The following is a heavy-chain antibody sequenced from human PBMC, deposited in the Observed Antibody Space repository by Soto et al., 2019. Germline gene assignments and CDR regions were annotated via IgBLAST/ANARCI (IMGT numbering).Heavy chain of an antibody. Sequence: GGSLRLSCVGSGFTFSTYSINWVRQAPGKGLEWVSSISSRSDIYYADSVKGRFTISRDNAKNSVSLQMNSLGAEDTAVYYCAREYTAWPLAYGLDVWGQGTTVTVSS. D-gene: IGHD2-2*02. CDR2: ISSRSDI. V-gene: IGHV3-21*01. CDR3: AREYTAWPLAYGLDV. J-gene: IGHJ6*02. CDR1: GFTFSTYS.